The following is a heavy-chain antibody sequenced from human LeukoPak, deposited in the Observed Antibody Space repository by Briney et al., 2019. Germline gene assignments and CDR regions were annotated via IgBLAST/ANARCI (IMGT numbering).Heavy chain of an antibody. J-gene: IGHJ5*02. Sequence: GGSLRLSCAASGFTFSSYAMSWVRQAPGKGLEWVSAISGSGGSTYYADSVKGRFTISRDNSKNTLYLQMNSLRAEDTAVYYCAKDRAGSGSSNWFDPWGQGTLVTVSS. CDR1: GFTFSSYA. CDR2: ISGSGGST. CDR3: AKDRAGSGSSNWFDP. D-gene: IGHD3-10*01. V-gene: IGHV3-23*01.